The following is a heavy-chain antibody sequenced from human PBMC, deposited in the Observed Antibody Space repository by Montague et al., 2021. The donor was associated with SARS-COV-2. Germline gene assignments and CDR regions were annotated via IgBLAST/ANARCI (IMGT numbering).Heavy chain of an antibody. J-gene: IGHJ4*02. CDR2: IYYSGST. CDR1: GGSISSYY. Sequence: SETLSLTCTVSGGSISSYYWSWIRQPPGKGLEWIGYIYYSGSTNXXPSLKSRVTISVDTSKNQFSLKLSSVTAADTAVYYCARRSLGYCSGGICYSGYDYWGQGTLVTVSS. V-gene: IGHV4-59*01. CDR3: ARRSLGYCSGGICYSGYDY. D-gene: IGHD2-15*01.